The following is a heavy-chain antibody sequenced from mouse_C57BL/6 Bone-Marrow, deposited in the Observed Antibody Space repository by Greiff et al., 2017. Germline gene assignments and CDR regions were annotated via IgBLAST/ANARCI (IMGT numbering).Heavy chain of an antibody. V-gene: IGHV14-3*01. Sequence: EVQLQESVAELVRPGASVKLSCTASGFNIQNTYMHWVKQRPEQGLEWIGRIDPANGNTKYAPKFQGKATITADTSSNTAYLQLSSLTSEDTAIXYCARRGRGVFDYWGQGTTLTVSS. CDR3: ARRGRGVFDY. J-gene: IGHJ2*01. CDR1: GFNIQNTY. CDR2: IDPANGNT.